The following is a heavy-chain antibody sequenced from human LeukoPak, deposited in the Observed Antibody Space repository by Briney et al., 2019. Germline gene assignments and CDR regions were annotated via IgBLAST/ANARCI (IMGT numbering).Heavy chain of an antibody. D-gene: IGHD6-19*01. CDR3: ARQPNGSGWSLFGYFDY. V-gene: IGHV4-39*01. Sequence: KPSETPSLTCTVSGGSISSSTYYWGWIRQPPGKGLEWIGSIHYSGSTYYNPSLRSRVTISVDTSKNQFSLKLRSVTAADTAIYYCARQPNGSGWSLFGYFDYWGQGTLVTVSS. CDR2: IHYSGST. CDR1: GGSISSSTYY. J-gene: IGHJ4*02.